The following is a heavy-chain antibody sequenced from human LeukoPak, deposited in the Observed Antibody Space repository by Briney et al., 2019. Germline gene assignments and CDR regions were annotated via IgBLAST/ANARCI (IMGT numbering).Heavy chain of an antibody. CDR3: ARRSPGVPFDY. D-gene: IGHD1-1*01. J-gene: IGHJ4*02. V-gene: IGHV4-39*01. Sequence: SETLSLTCTVPGGSISSSSYYWGWIRQLPGKGLEWIGSIYYSGSTYYNPSLKSRVTISVDTSKNQFSLKLSSVTAADTAVYYCARRSPGVPFDYWGQGTLVTVSS. CDR2: IYYSGST. CDR1: GGSISSSSYY.